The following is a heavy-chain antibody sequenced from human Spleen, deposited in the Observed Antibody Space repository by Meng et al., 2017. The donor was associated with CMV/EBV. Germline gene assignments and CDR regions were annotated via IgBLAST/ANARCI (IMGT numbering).Heavy chain of an antibody. V-gene: IGHV3-66*02. J-gene: IGHJ6*02. CDR3: ARDPTYYDFWSGFRGEIPYYYYVMDV. Sequence: GRSLRLSCAASVSTASTNYMSWVRQAPGKGLEGVSVIDSGGSTYFADSVKGRFTISRDNSKNTLYIQMNSLRAEDTAVYYCARDPTYYDFWSGFRGEIPYYYYVMDVWGQGTTVTVSS. CDR1: VSTASTNY. D-gene: IGHD3-3*01. CDR2: IDSGGST.